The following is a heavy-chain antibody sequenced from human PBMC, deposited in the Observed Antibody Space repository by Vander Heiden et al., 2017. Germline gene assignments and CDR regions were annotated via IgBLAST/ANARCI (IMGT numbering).Heavy chain of an antibody. CDR3: TRDAGDYNWLDP. D-gene: IGHD4-17*01. Sequence: EVRLVESGGGLVQPGGSLTLSCAASGFTFTDSAIHWFRQPSGKGLEWVGRTGTKDETYATSYAASVRGRFTIFRDHSDNTAYLQMNSLKTEDTAVYYCTRDAGDYNWLDPWGQGTLVTVSS. CDR1: GFTFTDSA. V-gene: IGHV3-73*02. CDR2: TGTKDETYAT. J-gene: IGHJ5*02.